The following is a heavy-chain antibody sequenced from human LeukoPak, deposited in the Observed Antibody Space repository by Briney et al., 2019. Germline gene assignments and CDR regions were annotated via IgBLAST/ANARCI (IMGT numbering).Heavy chain of an antibody. CDR3: AKGRRYGGNSARFDY. D-gene: IGHD4-23*01. Sequence: TGGSLRLSCAASGFTFDDYAMHWVRQAPGKGLEWVSGISWNSGSIGYADSVKGRFTISRDNAKNSLYLQMSSLRAEDTALYYCAKGRRYGGNSARFDYWGQGTLVTVSS. CDR2: ISWNSGSI. V-gene: IGHV3-9*01. J-gene: IGHJ4*02. CDR1: GFTFDDYA.